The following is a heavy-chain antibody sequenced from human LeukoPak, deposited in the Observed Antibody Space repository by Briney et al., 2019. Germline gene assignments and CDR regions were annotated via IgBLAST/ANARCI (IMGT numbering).Heavy chain of an antibody. CDR1: GGSISSSSYY. CDR2: IYHSGST. Sequence: SETLSLTCTVSGGSISSSSYYWGWIRQPPGKGLEWIGSIYHSGSTYYNPSLKSRVTISVDTSKNQFSLKLSSVTTADTAVYYCARGVGYYDYVWGSYRRQYYFDYWGQGTLVTVSS. CDR3: ARGVGYYDYVWGSYRRQYYFDY. D-gene: IGHD3-16*02. J-gene: IGHJ4*02. V-gene: IGHV4-39*07.